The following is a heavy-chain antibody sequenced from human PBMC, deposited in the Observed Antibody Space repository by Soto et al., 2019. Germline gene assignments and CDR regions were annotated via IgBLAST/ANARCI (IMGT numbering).Heavy chain of an antibody. CDR1: GFTFSTYW. CDR2: IRPDGSEK. D-gene: IGHD3-22*01. CDR3: ARGDYYDSSGPFSDAFDI. Sequence: GGSLRLSCAASGFTFSTYWMSWVRQAPGKGLQWVANIRPDGSEKWYVDSVKGRFTISRDNAKNSLYLQMNSLRAEDTAMYYCARGDYYDSSGPFSDAFDIWGQGTTVTVSS. J-gene: IGHJ3*02. V-gene: IGHV3-7*04.